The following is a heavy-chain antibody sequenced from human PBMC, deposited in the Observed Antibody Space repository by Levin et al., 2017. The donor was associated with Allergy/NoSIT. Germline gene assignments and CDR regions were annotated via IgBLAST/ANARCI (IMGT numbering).Heavy chain of an antibody. V-gene: IGHV5-51*01. Sequence: GESLKISCKSSGYSFTTYWIGWVRQMPGKGLEWMGIIYPGDSDTRYSPSFQGQVTMSADKSITTAYLQWNSLKASDSGIYYCARSRGAVAAHFFDYWGQGTLVTVSS. CDR3: ARSRGAVAAHFFDY. CDR1: GYSFTTYW. CDR2: IYPGDSDT. D-gene: IGHD6-19*01. J-gene: IGHJ4*02.